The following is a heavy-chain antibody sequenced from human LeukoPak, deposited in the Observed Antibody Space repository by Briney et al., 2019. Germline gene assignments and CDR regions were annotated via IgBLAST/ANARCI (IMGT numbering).Heavy chain of an antibody. CDR1: GFTFSSYG. D-gene: IGHD3-3*01. V-gene: IGHV3-30*18. CDR2: ISYDGSNK. CDR3: AKQRTIFGVVYYFDY. J-gene: IGHJ4*02. Sequence: GGSLRLSCAASGFTFSSYGMHWVRQAPGKGLEWVAVISYDGSNKYYADSVKGRFTISRDNSKNTLYLQMNSLRAEDTAVYYCAKQRTIFGVVYYFDYWGQGTLVTVSS.